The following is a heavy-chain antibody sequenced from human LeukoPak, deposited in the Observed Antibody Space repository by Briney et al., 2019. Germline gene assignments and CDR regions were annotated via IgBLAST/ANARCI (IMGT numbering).Heavy chain of an antibody. V-gene: IGHV3-21*01. D-gene: IGHD5-12*01. CDR3: ARGTYSGYDSSFDY. CDR2: FTAYSGASI. J-gene: IGHJ4*02. CDR1: GFTFSSYN. Sequence: PGGSLRLSCTASGFTFSSYNMNWVRQAPGKGLEWVSSFTAYSGASIYYADSVRGRFTISRDNAKNSLYLQIDSLRAEGTAVYHCARGTYSGYDSSFDYWGQGTLVTVSS.